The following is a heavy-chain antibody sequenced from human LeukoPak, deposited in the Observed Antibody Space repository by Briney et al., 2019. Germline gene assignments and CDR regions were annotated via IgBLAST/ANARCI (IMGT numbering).Heavy chain of an antibody. Sequence: PSETLSLTCDVSGGSVTTTNWWTWVRQHPGKGLEWIGEVHLDGRTNYNPSLRSRLTMSVDLSENHVSLKLTSVTAADTAVYYCAREGGYFRPLDYSGQGTLVTVSS. CDR2: VHLDGRT. J-gene: IGHJ4*02. CDR1: GGSVTTTNW. V-gene: IGHV4-4*02. CDR3: AREGGYFRPLDY. D-gene: IGHD3-22*01.